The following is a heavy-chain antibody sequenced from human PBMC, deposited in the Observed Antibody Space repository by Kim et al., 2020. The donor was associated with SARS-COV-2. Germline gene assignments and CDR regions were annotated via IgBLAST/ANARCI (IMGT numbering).Heavy chain of an antibody. CDR3: ARSETRVWFGEGVMDV. D-gene: IGHD3-10*01. V-gene: IGHV4-4*07. CDR2: IYTSGST. J-gene: IGHJ6*02. CDR1: GGSISSYY. Sequence: SETLSLTCTVSGGSISSYYWSWIRQPAGKGLEWIGRIYTSGSTNYNPSLKSRVTMSVDTSKNQFSLKLSSVTAADTAVYYCARSETRVWFGEGVMDVWGQGTTVTVSS.